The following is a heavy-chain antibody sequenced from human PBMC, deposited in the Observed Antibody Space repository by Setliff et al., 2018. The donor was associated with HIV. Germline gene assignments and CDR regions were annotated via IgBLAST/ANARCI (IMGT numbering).Heavy chain of an antibody. CDR3: ARRGGASSSWYDWYFDL. CDR1: GGSISSSSYY. J-gene: IGHJ2*01. Sequence: SQTLSLTCTVSGGSISSSSYYWGWIRQPPGKGLEWIGSIYYSGSTYYNPSLKSRVTISVDTSKNQFSLKLSSVTAADTAVYYCARRGGASSSWYDWYFDLWGRGTLVTVSS. D-gene: IGHD6-13*01. CDR2: IYYSGST. V-gene: IGHV4-39*01.